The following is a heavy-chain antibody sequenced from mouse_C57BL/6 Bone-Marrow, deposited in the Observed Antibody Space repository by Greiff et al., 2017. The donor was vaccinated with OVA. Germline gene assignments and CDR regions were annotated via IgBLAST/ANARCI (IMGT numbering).Heavy chain of an antibody. CDR3: ARRGAMDY. Sequence: QVQLQQPGAELVMPGASVKLSCKASGYTFTSYWMHWVKQRPGQGLEWIGEIDPSDSYTNYNQKFKGESTLTVDKSSSTAYMQLSSLTSEDSAVYYCARRGAMDYWGQGTSVTVSS. J-gene: IGHJ4*01. V-gene: IGHV1-69*01. CDR2: IDPSDSYT. CDR1: GYTFTSYW.